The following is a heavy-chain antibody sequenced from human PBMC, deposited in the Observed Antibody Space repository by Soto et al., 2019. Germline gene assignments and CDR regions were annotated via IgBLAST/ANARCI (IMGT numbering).Heavy chain of an antibody. CDR1: GGSISSSSYY. Sequence: SETLSLTCTVSGGSISSSSYYWGWIRQPPGKGLEWIGSIYYSGSTYYNPSLKSRVTISVDTSKNQFSLKLSSVTAADTAVYYCARPAIVVVPAAQSVPYYYGMDVWGQGTTVTV. V-gene: IGHV4-39*01. CDR2: IYYSGST. J-gene: IGHJ6*02. CDR3: ARPAIVVVPAAQSVPYYYGMDV. D-gene: IGHD2-2*01.